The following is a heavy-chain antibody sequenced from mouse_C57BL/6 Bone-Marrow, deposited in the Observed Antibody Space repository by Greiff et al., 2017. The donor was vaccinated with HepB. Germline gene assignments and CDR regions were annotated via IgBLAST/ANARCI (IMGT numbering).Heavy chain of an antibody. J-gene: IGHJ3*01. CDR2: IYPGSGST. CDR3: ARSGCYDGSFAY. CDR1: GYTFTSYW. Sequence: QVQLQQPGAELVKPGASVKMSCKASGYTFTSYWITWVKQRPGQGLEWIGDIYPGSGSTNYNEKFKSKATLTVDTSSSTAYMQLSSLTSEDSAVYYCARSGCYDGSFAYWGQGTLVTVSA. V-gene: IGHV1-55*01. D-gene: IGHD2-3*01.